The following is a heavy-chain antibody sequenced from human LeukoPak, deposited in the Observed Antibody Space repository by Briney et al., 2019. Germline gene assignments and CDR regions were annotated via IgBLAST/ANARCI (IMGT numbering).Heavy chain of an antibody. Sequence: ASVKVSCKASGYTFINYGISWVRQAPGQGLEWMGWIGVFNGHTNPAQKIQGRVTMTTDTSTTTAYMELRSLTSDDTAIYYCARDGIYDYIWGSYRDRDPQYYFDYWGQGTLVTVSS. CDR2: IGVFNGHT. CDR3: ARDGIYDYIWGSYRDRDPQYYFDY. J-gene: IGHJ4*02. D-gene: IGHD3-16*02. CDR1: GYTFINYG. V-gene: IGHV1-18*01.